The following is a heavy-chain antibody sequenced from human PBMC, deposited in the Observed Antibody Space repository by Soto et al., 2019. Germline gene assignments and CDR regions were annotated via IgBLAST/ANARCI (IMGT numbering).Heavy chain of an antibody. V-gene: IGHV4-39*01. CDR1: GGSISSSSYY. Sequence: QLQLQESGPGLVKPSETLSLTCTVSGGSISSSSYYWGWIRQPPGKGLEWIGSIYYSGSTYYNPSLKSRVTISVDTSKNQFSLKLSSVTAADTAVYYCARHGYYGSGSYPGYFDYWGQGTLVTVSS. CDR2: IYYSGST. D-gene: IGHD3-10*01. J-gene: IGHJ4*02. CDR3: ARHGYYGSGSYPGYFDY.